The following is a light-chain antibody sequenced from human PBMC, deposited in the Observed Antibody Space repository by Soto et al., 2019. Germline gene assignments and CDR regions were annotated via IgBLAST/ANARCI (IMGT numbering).Light chain of an antibody. J-gene: IGLJ2*01. CDR2: EVS. V-gene: IGLV2-8*01. CDR3: SSYAGSNNLV. CDR1: SSDVGGYNY. Sequence: QSVLTQPPSASGPPGQSVTISCTGTSSDVGGYNYVSWYQQPPGKAPKLMIYEVSKRPSGVPDRFSGSRSGNTASLTVSGLQAEDEADYYCSSYAGSNNLVFGGGTQLTVL.